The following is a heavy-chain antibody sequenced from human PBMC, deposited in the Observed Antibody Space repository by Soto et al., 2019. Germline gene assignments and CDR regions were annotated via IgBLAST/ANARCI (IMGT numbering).Heavy chain of an antibody. J-gene: IGHJ4*02. Sequence: EVQLVESGGGLVQPGRSLRLSCAASGFTFDDYAMHWVRQAPGKGLEWVSGISWNSGSIGYADSVKGRFTISRDNAQNPLYLQMNSLRAEDTALYYCAKDRGGSGSYFEYWGQGTLVTVSS. CDR3: AKDRGGSGSYFEY. CDR1: GFTFDDYA. CDR2: ISWNSGSI. D-gene: IGHD3-10*01. V-gene: IGHV3-9*01.